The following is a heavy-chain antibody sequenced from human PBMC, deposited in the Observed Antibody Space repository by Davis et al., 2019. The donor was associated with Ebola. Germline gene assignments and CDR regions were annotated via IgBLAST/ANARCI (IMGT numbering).Heavy chain of an antibody. CDR2: VSWSSDRI. J-gene: IGHJ4*02. CDR3: ARRLEAWDF. D-gene: IGHD1-1*01. CDR1: GFTFGDYG. Sequence: SLKISCAASGFTFGDYGMHWVRQIPGKGLEWVSSVSWSSDRIAYADSVRGRFTISRDNTKNSLYLHLNNLRAEDTAVYYCARRLEAWDFWGQGTLVTVSS. V-gene: IGHV3-9*01.